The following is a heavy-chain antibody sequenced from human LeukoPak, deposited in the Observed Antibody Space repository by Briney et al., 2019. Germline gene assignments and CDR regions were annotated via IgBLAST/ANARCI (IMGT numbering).Heavy chain of an antibody. J-gene: IGHJ3*02. V-gene: IGHV1-2*02. Sequence: GASVKVSCKASGYTFTGYYMHWVRQAPGQGLEWMGWINPNSGGTNYAQKFQGRVTMTRDTSISTAYMELNRLRSDDTAVYYCARDLLGYCSSTSCLEDAFDIWGQGTMVTVSS. D-gene: IGHD2-2*01. CDR1: GYTFTGYY. CDR3: ARDLLGYCSSTSCLEDAFDI. CDR2: INPNSGGT.